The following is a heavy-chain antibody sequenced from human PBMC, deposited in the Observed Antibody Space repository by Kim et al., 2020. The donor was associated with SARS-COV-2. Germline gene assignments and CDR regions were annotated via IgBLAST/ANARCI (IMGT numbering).Heavy chain of an antibody. CDR3: ARESGHMVVVVVAPYYYYYMDV. CDR1: GGSFSGYY. Sequence: GSLSLTCAVYGGSFSGYYWSWIRQPPGKGLEWIGEINHSGSTNYNPSLKSRVTISVDTSKNQFSLKLSSVTAADTAVYYCARESGHMVVVVVAPYYYYYMDVWGKGTTVTVSS. CDR2: INHSGST. J-gene: IGHJ6*03. V-gene: IGHV4-34*01. D-gene: IGHD2-15*01.